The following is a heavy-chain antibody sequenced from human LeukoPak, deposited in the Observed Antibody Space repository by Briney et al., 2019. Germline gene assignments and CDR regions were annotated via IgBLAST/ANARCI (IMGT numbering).Heavy chain of an antibody. J-gene: IGHJ2*01. CDR3: TRRRSDGANWYFDL. D-gene: IGHD3-10*01. Sequence: GGSLRLSCAASGFAFSGSAIHWVRHASGKGLEWVVRIRSKANNYATAYAASVKGNFTISRDDSKNTAYLQMNSLKTEDTAVYYCTRRRSDGANWYFDLWGRGALVTVSS. CDR1: GFAFSGSA. V-gene: IGHV3-73*01. CDR2: IRSKANNYAT.